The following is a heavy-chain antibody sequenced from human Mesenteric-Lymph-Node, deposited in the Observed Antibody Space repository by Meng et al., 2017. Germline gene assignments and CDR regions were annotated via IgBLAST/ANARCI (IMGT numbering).Heavy chain of an antibody. CDR2: ISSSSSYI. Sequence: GGSLRLSCAASGFTFSSYSMNWVRQAPGKGLEWVSSISSSSSYIYYADSVKGRFTISRDNAKNSLYLQMNSLRVEDTAVYYCASPGDGYSYEKWGQGTLVTVSS. J-gene: IGHJ4*02. D-gene: IGHD5-18*01. CDR3: ASPGDGYSYEK. CDR1: GFTFSSYS. V-gene: IGHV3-21*01.